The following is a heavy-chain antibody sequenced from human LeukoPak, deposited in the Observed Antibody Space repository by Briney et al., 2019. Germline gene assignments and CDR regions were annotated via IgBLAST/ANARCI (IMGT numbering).Heavy chain of an antibody. J-gene: IGHJ4*02. CDR1: GYTFTGYY. CDR2: INPNSGGK. D-gene: IGHD3-16*02. Sequence: ASVKVSCKASGYTFTGYYMHWVRQAPGQGLEWMGWINPNSGGKNYAQKFQGRVTMTRDTSISTAYMELSRLRSDDTAVYYCARGGDYVWGSYRPFDYWGQGTLVTASS. V-gene: IGHV1-2*02. CDR3: ARGGDYVWGSYRPFDY.